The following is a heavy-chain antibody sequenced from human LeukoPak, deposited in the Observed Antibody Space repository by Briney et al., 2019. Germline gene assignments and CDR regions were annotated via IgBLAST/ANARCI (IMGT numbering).Heavy chain of an antibody. Sequence: SGGSLRLSCAASGFTFSSYAMHWVRQAPGKGLEWVGRIKSKTDGGTTDYAAPVKGRFTISRDDSKNTLYLQMNSLKTEDTAVYYCTTDLKGYCSSTSCSYNWFDPWGQGTLVTVSS. CDR2: IKSKTDGGTT. CDR1: GFTFSSYA. J-gene: IGHJ5*02. V-gene: IGHV3-15*01. CDR3: TTDLKGYCSSTSCSYNWFDP. D-gene: IGHD2-2*01.